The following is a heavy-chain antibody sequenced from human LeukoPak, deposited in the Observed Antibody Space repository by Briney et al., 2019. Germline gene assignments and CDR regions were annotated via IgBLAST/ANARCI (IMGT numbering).Heavy chain of an antibody. D-gene: IGHD3-22*01. CDR1: GFTFGDYA. Sequence: GGSLRLSCTASGFTFGDYAMSWVRQAPGKGLEWVGRIKSKTDGGTTDYAAPVKGRFTISRDDSKNTLYLQMNSLKTEDTAVYYCTTEDDSSGYYYVGRLGYWGQGTLVTVSS. J-gene: IGHJ4*02. V-gene: IGHV3-15*01. CDR2: IKSKTDGGTT. CDR3: TTEDDSSGYYYVGRLGY.